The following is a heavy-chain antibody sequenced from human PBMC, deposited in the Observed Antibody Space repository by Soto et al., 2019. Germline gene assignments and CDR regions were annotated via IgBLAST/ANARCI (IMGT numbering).Heavy chain of an antibody. V-gene: IGHV4-31*03. CDR1: GVSISSGGYY. CDR3: AREYYYDSSGFDY. D-gene: IGHD3-22*01. Sequence: QVQLQESGPGLVKPSQTLSLTCTVSGVSISSGGYYWTWIRQHPQKGLEWIGHIYYSGSTYYNPSLKSSVTVSVDTSKNQFSRRLSSVTAADTAVYYCAREYYYDSSGFDYWGQGTLVTVSS. J-gene: IGHJ4*02. CDR2: IYYSGST.